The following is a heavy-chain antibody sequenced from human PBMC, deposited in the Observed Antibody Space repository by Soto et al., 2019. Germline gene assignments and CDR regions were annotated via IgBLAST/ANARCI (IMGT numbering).Heavy chain of an antibody. J-gene: IGHJ6*02. V-gene: IGHV1-69*13. CDR1: GYTFTSYA. Sequence: SVKVSCKASGYTFTSYAISWVRQAPGQGLEWMGGIIPIFGTANYAQKFQGRVTITADESTSTAYMELSSLRSEDTAVYYCASVGITMVRATYYYYGMDVWGQGTTVTVSS. D-gene: IGHD3-10*01. CDR3: ASVGITMVRATYYYYGMDV. CDR2: IIPIFGTA.